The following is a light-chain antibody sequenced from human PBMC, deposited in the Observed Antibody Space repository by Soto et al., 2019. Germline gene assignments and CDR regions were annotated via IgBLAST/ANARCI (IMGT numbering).Light chain of an antibody. Sequence: ATQLTQSPSSLSASVGDRVTITCRASQGISSALAWFQQKPGKTPNVLISDASTLENGAPSRFSGSGSGTDFTLTISGLQPEDLATYSCQQFHAYPLTFGGGTTVGI. V-gene: IGKV1-13*02. CDR1: QGISSA. CDR3: QQFHAYPLT. CDR2: DAS. J-gene: IGKJ4*01.